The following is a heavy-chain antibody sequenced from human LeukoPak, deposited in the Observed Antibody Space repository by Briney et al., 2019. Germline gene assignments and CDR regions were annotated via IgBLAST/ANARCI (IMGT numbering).Heavy chain of an antibody. CDR1: GFTFSSYA. V-gene: IGHV3-23*01. D-gene: IGHD6-19*01. CDR3: ARDIAVAGHSDAFDI. CDR2: ISGSGGST. Sequence: GGSLRLSCAASGFTFSSYAMSWVRQAPGKGLEWVSAISGSGGSTYYADSVKGRFAISRDNSKNTLYLQMNSLRAEDTAVYYCARDIAVAGHSDAFDIWGQGTMVTVSS. J-gene: IGHJ3*02.